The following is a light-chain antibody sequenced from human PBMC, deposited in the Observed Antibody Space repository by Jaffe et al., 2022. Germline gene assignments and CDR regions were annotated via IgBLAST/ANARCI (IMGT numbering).Light chain of an antibody. Sequence: QTVVTQEPSFSVSPGGTVTLTCGLSSGSVSTNYYPSWYQQTPGQAPRTLIYGTNTRSSGVPDRFSGSILGNKAALTITGAQADDESDYYCMLYMGRGSWVFGGGTRLTVL. CDR3: MLYMGRGSWV. CDR1: SGSVSTNYY. J-gene: IGLJ3*02. CDR2: GTN. V-gene: IGLV8-61*01.